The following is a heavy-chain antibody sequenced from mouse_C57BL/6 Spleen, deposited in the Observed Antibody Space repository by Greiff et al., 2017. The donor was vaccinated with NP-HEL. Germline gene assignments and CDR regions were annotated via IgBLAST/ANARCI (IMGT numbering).Heavy chain of an antibody. Sequence: QVQLKESGPGLVQPSQRLSITCTVSGFSLTSYGVHWVRQSPGKGLVWLGVIWSGGSTDYNADFISRLSISKDNSKRQVFFKMNSLQADDTAIYYCARQGGVAPYYFDYWGQGTTLTVSS. D-gene: IGHD1-1*01. CDR1: GFSLTSYG. CDR2: IWSGGST. V-gene: IGHV2-2*01. CDR3: ARQGGVAPYYFDY. J-gene: IGHJ2*01.